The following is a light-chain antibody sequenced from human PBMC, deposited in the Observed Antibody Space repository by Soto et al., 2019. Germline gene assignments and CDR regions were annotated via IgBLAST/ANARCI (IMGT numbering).Light chain of an antibody. CDR3: QQSSSNPQT. CDR1: QSIGSY. CDR2: VAS. V-gene: IGKV1-39*01. Sequence: DIQITQSPSSLSASVGDIVTITCRASQSIGSYLSWYQQKPGKAPKLLINVASTLQSGVPSRLSGSGSGTDLTIAISSMKPEDFATYYCQQSSSNPQTFGGGTKVDIK. J-gene: IGKJ4*01.